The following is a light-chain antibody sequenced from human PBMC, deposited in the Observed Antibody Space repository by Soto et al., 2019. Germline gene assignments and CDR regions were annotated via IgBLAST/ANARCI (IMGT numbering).Light chain of an antibody. CDR2: SNN. Sequence: QSVLTQTPSASGTPGQRVNISCSGSSSNIGSNNVNWYQQLPGTAPKLLIYSNNQRPSGVPDRFSGSKSGTSASLAISGLQSEDEADYYCEAWDYSLSGVVFGGGTKVTVL. V-gene: IGLV1-44*01. J-gene: IGLJ2*01. CDR3: EAWDYSLSGVV. CDR1: SSNIGSNN.